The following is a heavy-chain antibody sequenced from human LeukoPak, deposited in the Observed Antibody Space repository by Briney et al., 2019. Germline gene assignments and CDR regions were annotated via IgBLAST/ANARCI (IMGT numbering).Heavy chain of an antibody. CDR1: GYTFTSYY. D-gene: IGHD2-15*01. CDR2: INPSGGST. J-gene: IGHJ5*02. Sequence: GASVKVSCKASGYTFTSYYMHWVRQAPGQGLEWMGIINPSGGSTSYAQKFQGRVTMTRDTSTSTAYMELSRLRSDDTAVYYCARALVVARGGWFDPWGQGTLVTVSS. V-gene: IGHV1-46*01. CDR3: ARALVVARGGWFDP.